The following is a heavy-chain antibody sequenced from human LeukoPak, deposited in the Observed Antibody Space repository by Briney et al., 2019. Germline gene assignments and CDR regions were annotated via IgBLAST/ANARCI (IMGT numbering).Heavy chain of an antibody. CDR2: VTPILGTA. V-gene: IGHV1-69*10. D-gene: IGHD4-23*01. J-gene: IGHJ3*02. CDR3: ARSLIDYGGSYDAFDI. CDR1: GGNFSTYA. Sequence: GASVKVSCKASGGNFSTYAISWVRQAPGQGLEWMGGVTPILGTANYAQKFQGRVTINADQSTSTAYMELSSLRSEDTAVYYCARSLIDYGGSYDAFDIWGQGTMVTISS.